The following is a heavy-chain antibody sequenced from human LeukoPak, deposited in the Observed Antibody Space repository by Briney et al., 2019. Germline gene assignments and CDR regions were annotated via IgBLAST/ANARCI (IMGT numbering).Heavy chain of an antibody. D-gene: IGHD6-6*01. CDR2: IYYSGST. J-gene: IGHJ5*02. Sequence: SETLSLTCTVSGGSISSSSYYWGWIRQPPGEGLEWIGSIYYSGSTYYNPSLKSRVTISVDTSKNQFSLKLSSVTAADTAVYYCARGEYSRDWFDPWGQGTLVTVSS. CDR3: ARGEYSRDWFDP. V-gene: IGHV4-39*01. CDR1: GGSISSSSYY.